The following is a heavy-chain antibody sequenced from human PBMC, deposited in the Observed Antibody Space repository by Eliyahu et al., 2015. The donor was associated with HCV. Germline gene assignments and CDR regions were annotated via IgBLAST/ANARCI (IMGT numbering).Heavy chain of an antibody. D-gene: IGHD3-3*02. CDR2: IYPGDSDT. J-gene: IGHJ2*01. CDR1: XYXFTSYW. V-gene: IGHV5-51*03. Sequence: EVQLVQSGAEVKKPGXXLKISXXGSXYXFTSYWIAWVRQMPGKGLEWMGIIYPGDSDTRYSPSFQGQVTISADKSINTAYLQRSSLKASDTAMYYCARGQGSLGYFDLWGRGTLVTVSS. CDR3: ARGQGSLGYFDL.